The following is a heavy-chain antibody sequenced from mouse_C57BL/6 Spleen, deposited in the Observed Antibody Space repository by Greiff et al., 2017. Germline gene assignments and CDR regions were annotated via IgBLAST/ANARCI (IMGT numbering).Heavy chain of an antibody. D-gene: IGHD1-1*01. Sequence: QVHVKQPGAELVKPGASVKLSCKASGYTFTSYWMQWVKQRPGQGLEWIGEIDPSDSYTNYNQKFKGKATLTVDTSSSTAYMQLSSLTSEDSAVYYCARRGGSGDYWGQGTTLTVSS. CDR3: ARRGGSGDY. V-gene: IGHV1-50*01. CDR1: GYTFTSYW. J-gene: IGHJ2*01. CDR2: IDPSDSYT.